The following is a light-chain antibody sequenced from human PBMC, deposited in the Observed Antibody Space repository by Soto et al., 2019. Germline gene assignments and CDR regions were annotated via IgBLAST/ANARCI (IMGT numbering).Light chain of an antibody. J-gene: IGLJ1*01. V-gene: IGLV1-47*01. CDR2: RND. CDR1: TPNIGTNY. Sequence: QAVVTQPPSASGTPGQRVTISCSGSTPNIGTNYVYWYQQLPGTAPKLLIYRNDQRPSGVPDRFSGSKSGTSASLAISGLRSEDEADYFCAAWDDSLSGFHVFGTGTKVTVL. CDR3: AAWDDSLSGFHV.